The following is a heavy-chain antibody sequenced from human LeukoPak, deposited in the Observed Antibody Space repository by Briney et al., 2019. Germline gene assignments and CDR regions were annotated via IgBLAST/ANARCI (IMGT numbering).Heavy chain of an antibody. V-gene: IGHV1-18*01. CDR3: ARLYPADPPFFDY. D-gene: IGHD5/OR15-5a*01. Sequence: ASVKVSCKASGYTFTSYGISWVRQAPGQGLEWMGWISAYNGNTNYAQKFQGRVTMTRDTSISTAYMELSRLRSDDTAVYYCARLYPADPPFFDYWGQGTLVTVSS. CDR1: GYTFTSYG. CDR2: ISAYNGNT. J-gene: IGHJ4*02.